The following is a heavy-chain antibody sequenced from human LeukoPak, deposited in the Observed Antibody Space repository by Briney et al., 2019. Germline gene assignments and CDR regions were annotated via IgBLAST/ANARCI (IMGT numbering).Heavy chain of an antibody. J-gene: IGHJ4*02. CDR1: GFTFSSYA. D-gene: IGHD5-18*01. V-gene: IGHV3-23*01. CDR3: AKQGGYSYGLSY. Sequence: GGSLRLPCAASGFTFSSYAMSWVRQAPGKGLEWVSAISGSGGSTYYADSVKGRFTISRDNSKNTLYLQMNSLRAEDTAVYYCAKQGGYSYGLSYWGQGTLVTVSS. CDR2: ISGSGGST.